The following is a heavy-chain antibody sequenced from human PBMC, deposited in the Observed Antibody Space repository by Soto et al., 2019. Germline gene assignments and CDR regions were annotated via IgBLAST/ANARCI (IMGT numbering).Heavy chain of an antibody. CDR2: IWYDGSYK. D-gene: IGHD2-2*01. Sequence: QVQLVESGGGVVQPGRSLRLSCAASGFTFSNFGMHWVRQAPGKGLEWVAVIWYDGSYKYYADSVKGRFTISRDNSKNSLYLQMNSLRAEDTAVYYCARDYLVVRQRGIDYWGQGTLATFSS. CDR3: ARDYLVVRQRGIDY. V-gene: IGHV3-33*01. CDR1: GFTFSNFG. J-gene: IGHJ4*02.